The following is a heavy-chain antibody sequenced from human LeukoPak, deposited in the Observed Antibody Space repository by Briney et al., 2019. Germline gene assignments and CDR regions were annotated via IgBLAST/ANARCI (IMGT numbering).Heavy chain of an antibody. Sequence: PGGSLRLSCAASGFTFISYAMQWVRQTPGKGLEWVALISYDGSAQYYADSVKGRFTISRDAAMNTLYLHMNSLRVEDTAVYYCAKEIRGFIPASWGQGTLVTVSS. CDR1: GFTFISYA. CDR2: ISYDGSAQ. J-gene: IGHJ5*02. D-gene: IGHD3-16*02. CDR3: AKEIRGFIPAS. V-gene: IGHV3-30*01.